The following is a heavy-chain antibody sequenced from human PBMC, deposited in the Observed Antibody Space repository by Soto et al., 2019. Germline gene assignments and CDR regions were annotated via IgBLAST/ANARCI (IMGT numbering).Heavy chain of an antibody. CDR3: ARDDYGDYPPLGY. Sequence: QVQLVQSGAEVKKPGSSVTVSCKASGGTFSSYTISWVRQAPGQGLEWMGRIIPILGIANYAQKFQGRVTITADKSTSTAYMELSSLRSEDTAVYYCARDDYGDYPPLGYWGQGTLVTVSS. V-gene: IGHV1-69*08. CDR2: IIPILGIA. J-gene: IGHJ4*02. CDR1: GGTFSSYT. D-gene: IGHD4-17*01.